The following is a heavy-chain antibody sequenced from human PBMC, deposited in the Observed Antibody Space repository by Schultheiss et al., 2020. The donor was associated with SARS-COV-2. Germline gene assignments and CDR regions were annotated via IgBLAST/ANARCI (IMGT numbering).Heavy chain of an antibody. CDR3: AKVDERYYYYYMDV. CDR2: ISGSGGST. J-gene: IGHJ6*03. Sequence: GGSLRLSCAASGFTFSSYAMSWVRQAPGKGLEWVSAISGSGGSTYYADSVKGRFTISRDNSKNTLYLQMNSLRAEDTAVYYCAKVDERYYYYYMDVWGKGTTVTVSS. D-gene: IGHD1-1*01. V-gene: IGHV3-23*01. CDR1: GFTFSSYA.